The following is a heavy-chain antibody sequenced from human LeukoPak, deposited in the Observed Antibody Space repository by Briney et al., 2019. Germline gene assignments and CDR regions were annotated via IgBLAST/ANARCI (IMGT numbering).Heavy chain of an antibody. CDR3: ARGDGYNPINFDY. D-gene: IGHD5-24*01. CDR1: GGSFSGYY. Sequence: SETLSLTCAVYGGSFSGYYWSWIRQPPGKGLEWIGEINHSGSTNYNPSLKSRVTISVDTSKNQFSLKLSSVTAADTAVYYCARGDGYNPINFDYWGQGTLVTVSS. CDR2: INHSGST. J-gene: IGHJ4*02. V-gene: IGHV4-34*01.